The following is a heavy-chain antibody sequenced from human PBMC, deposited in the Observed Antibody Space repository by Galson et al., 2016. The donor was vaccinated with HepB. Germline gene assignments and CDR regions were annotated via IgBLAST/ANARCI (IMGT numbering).Heavy chain of an antibody. CDR3: ARVPTYFHDSSGYYLDY. CDR2: ITGDTGDT. Sequence: SVKFSCKASGFMFTRYNINWVRQTPGQGLEWMRWITGDTGDTNYAQKFQGRVTVTADSSTSSVYMELRSLRPDDTAVYYCARVPTYFHDSSGYYLDYWGQGTLVTVSS. V-gene: IGHV1-18*01. D-gene: IGHD3-22*01. CDR1: GFMFTRYN. J-gene: IGHJ4*02.